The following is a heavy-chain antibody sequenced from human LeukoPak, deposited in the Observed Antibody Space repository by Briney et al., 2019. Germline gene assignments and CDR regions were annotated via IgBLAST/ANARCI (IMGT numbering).Heavy chain of an antibody. CDR1: GFTFSSYA. D-gene: IGHD1-26*01. CDR2: ISGSGGST. J-gene: IGHJ5*02. CDR3: ARSRRDEWELGWFDP. V-gene: IGHV3-23*01. Sequence: GGSLRLSCAASGFTFSSYAMSWVRQAPGKGLEWASAISGSGGSTYYADSVKGRFTISRDNSKNTLYLQMNSLRAEDTAVYYCARSRRDEWELGWFDPWGQGTLVTVSS.